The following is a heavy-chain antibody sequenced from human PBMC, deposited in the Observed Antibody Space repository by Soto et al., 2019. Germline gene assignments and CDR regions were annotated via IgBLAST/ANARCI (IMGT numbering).Heavy chain of an antibody. D-gene: IGHD6-19*01. V-gene: IGHV1-18*01. CDR3: ARVQWLVPGWFDP. CDR1: GDTFNNYA. J-gene: IGHJ5*02. Sequence: RASVKVSCKASGDTFNNYAISWVRQAPGQGLEWMGWISAYNGNTNYAQKLQGRVTMTTDTSTSTAYMELRSLRSDDTAVYYCARVQWLVPGWFDPWGQGTLVTVSS. CDR2: ISAYNGNT.